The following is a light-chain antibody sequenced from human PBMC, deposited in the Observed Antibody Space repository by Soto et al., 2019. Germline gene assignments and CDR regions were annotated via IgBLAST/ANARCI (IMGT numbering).Light chain of an antibody. CDR2: DTS. J-gene: IGKJ4*01. V-gene: IGKV3-15*01. CDR3: QHYNIWPHMLA. Sequence: DIVLTQSPATLSASPGKRATLSCRASQSVSSNLAWYQQKPGQAPRLLIYDTSTRATDIPARFSGSGSGTDFTLIISSLQSEDFAVYYCQHYNIWPHMLAFGGGTKVEI. CDR1: QSVSSN.